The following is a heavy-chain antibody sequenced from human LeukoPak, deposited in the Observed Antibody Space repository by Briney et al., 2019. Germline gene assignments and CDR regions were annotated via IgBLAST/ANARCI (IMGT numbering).Heavy chain of an antibody. CDR3: ATSRHYYYYMDV. CDR2: INPNSGGT. J-gene: IGHJ6*03. CDR1: GYTFTGYY. V-gene: IGHV1-2*02. Sequence: ASVKVSCKASGYTFTGYYMHWVRQAPGQGLEWMGWINPNSGGTNYAQKFQGRVTMTRDTSISTAYMELSRLRSDDTAVYYCATSRHYYYYMDVWGKGTTVTVSS.